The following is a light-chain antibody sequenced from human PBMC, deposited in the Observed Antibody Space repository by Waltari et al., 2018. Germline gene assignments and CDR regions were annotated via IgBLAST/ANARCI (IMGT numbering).Light chain of an antibody. CDR3: QQYNQWPLT. CDR1: LSIDDR. J-gene: IGKJ4*01. V-gene: IGKV3-15*01. Sequence: EIVMTQSPATLSVSRGGSATLSCRASLSIDDRLAWYQQKPGPPPRLLIHGASTRDTGIPVRFSGSGSGTDFTLTITGLQSEDFAVYFCQQYNQWPLTFGRGTKVEIK. CDR2: GAS.